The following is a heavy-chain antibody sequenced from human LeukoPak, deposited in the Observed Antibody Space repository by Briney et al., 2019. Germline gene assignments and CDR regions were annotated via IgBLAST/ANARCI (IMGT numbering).Heavy chain of an antibody. CDR2: IYHGSV. Sequence: PSETLSLTCTVSDDSFSSSRYYWTWIRQPPGKGLEWIGYIYHGSVTYNPSLESRVTLSMDTSKNQYSLKMTSVTAADTAVYYCAREGGRQWLVSGALDSWGQGTLVTVSS. CDR1: DDSFSSSRYY. D-gene: IGHD6-19*01. CDR3: AREGGRQWLVSGALDS. V-gene: IGHV4-61*01. J-gene: IGHJ5*01.